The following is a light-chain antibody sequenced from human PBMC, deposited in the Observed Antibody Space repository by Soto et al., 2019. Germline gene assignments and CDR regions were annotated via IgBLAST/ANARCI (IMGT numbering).Light chain of an antibody. CDR3: QQSNSPPT. J-gene: IGKJ4*01. Sequence: DIQMTHSASSLSASVGAIVTITSRASHSIITYSNWYQQNPGTAPKVLISAATSVHSGAPSSISGRASRTDFTLTISRQHPEVSVNYYGQQSNSPPTFGGGTKVDIK. CDR2: AAT. V-gene: IGKV1-39*01. CDR1: HSIITY.